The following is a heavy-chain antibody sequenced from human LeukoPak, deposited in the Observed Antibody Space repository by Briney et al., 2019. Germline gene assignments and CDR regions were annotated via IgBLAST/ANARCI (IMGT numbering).Heavy chain of an antibody. Sequence: GGSLRLSCAASGFTFSSYSMNWVRQAPGKGLEWVSYISSSSSTIYYADSVKGRFTISSDNAKNSLYLQMNSLRAEDTAVYYCARDLGYCSGGSCYPHDYWGQGTLVTVSS. J-gene: IGHJ4*02. V-gene: IGHV3-48*01. CDR3: ARDLGYCSGGSCYPHDY. CDR1: GFTFSSYS. D-gene: IGHD2-15*01. CDR2: ISSSSSTI.